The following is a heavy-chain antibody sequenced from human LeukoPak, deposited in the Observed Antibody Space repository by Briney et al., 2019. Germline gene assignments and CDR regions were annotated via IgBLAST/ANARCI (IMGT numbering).Heavy chain of an antibody. Sequence: AGGSLRLSCAASGFTFNSYAMSWVRQAPGKGLGWVLGISGSGDRTYYADAVKGRFTISRDNSKNTLYLQINSVGAEDTAVYYCAKGHSPGAADYYYYYYMDVWGKGTTVTDSS. D-gene: IGHD2-15*01. J-gene: IGHJ6*03. CDR2: ISGSGDRT. CDR3: AKGHSPGAADYYYYYYMDV. CDR1: GFTFNSYA. V-gene: IGHV3-23*01.